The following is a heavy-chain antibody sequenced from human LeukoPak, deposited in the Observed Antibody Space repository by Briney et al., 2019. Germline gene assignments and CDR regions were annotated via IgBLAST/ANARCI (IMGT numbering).Heavy chain of an antibody. Sequence: ASVRVSCKASGYIFNNYFMHWVRQAPGQGLEWMGLINPKRAETSYAQKFQGRVTLTRDTSTTTAYMDLARLRSDDTAVYYCARGSDFWSGYHDYWGQGTLVTVSS. J-gene: IGHJ4*02. CDR3: ARGSDFWSGYHDY. CDR1: GYIFNNYF. CDR2: INPKRAET. D-gene: IGHD3-3*01. V-gene: IGHV1-2*02.